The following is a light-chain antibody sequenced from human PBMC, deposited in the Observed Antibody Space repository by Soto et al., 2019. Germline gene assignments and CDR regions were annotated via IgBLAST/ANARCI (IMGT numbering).Light chain of an antibody. CDR2: KIS. CDR1: QSLVHSDGNTY. CDR3: MQSKKFQLA. J-gene: IGKJ4*01. V-gene: IGKV2-24*01. Sequence: EIVLTQTPLSSPVTLGQPASISCRSSQSLVHSDGNTYLSWLHLGPGQPPRLLIYKISNRFSGVADRFTGSRAGTDFTLKISRVEADDVGTYYCMQSKKFQLAFGGGTKVNIX.